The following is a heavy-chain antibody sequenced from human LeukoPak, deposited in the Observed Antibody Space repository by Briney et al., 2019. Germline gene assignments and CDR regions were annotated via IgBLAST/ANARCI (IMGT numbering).Heavy chain of an antibody. D-gene: IGHD6-13*01. CDR3: AKNWVASSWFNWFDP. CDR1: GFTFSSYA. V-gene: IGHV3-23*01. CDR2: ISGSGGST. Sequence: GGSLRLSCAASGFTFSSYAMSWVRQAPGKGLEWVSAISGSGGSTHYTDSVKGRFTISRDNSKNTLYLQMNSLRAEDTAVYYCAKNWVASSWFNWFDPWGQGTLVTVSS. J-gene: IGHJ5*02.